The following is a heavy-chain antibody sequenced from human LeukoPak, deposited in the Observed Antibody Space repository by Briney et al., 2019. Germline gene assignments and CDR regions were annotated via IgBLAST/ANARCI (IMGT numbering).Heavy chain of an antibody. J-gene: IGHJ5*02. V-gene: IGHV1-2*02. CDR3: ARQDSNTCGP. D-gene: IGHD2-2*01. CDR1: RYTFTGYY. Sequence: ASVKVSRKASRYTFTGYYMHWVRQAPGQGLEWMGWINPNSGDTNYAQIFQGRVTMTRDTSISTAYMELSSLRSDDTAVYYCARQDSNTCGPWGQGTLVTVSS. CDR2: INPNSGDT.